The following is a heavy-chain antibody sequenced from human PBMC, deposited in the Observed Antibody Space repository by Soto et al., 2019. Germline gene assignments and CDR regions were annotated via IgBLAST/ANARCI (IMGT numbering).Heavy chain of an antibody. J-gene: IGHJ6*02. V-gene: IGHV1-69*06. Sequence: XVKVSCQASGGTFSIYAISWVRQAPGPGLEWMGGIIPIFGTANYAQKFQGRVTITADKSTSTAYMELSSLRSEETAVYYCALAASTIFGVVIPYYYYYGMDVWGQGTTVTVSS. CDR3: ALAASTIFGVVIPYYYYYGMDV. D-gene: IGHD3-3*01. CDR2: IIPIFGTA. CDR1: GGTFSIYA.